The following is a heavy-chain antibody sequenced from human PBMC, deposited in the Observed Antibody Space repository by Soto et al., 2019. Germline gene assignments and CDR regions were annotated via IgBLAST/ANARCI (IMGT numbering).Heavy chain of an antibody. CDR1: GFTFSSYS. CDR3: ARAETYYYDSSGYYYRTYGMDV. D-gene: IGHD3-22*01. CDR2: ISSSSSTI. Sequence: GGSLRLSCAASGFTFSSYSMNWVRQAPGKGLEWVSYISSSSSTIYYADSVKGRFTISRDSAKNSLYLQMNSLRDEDTAVYYCARAETYYYDSSGYYYRTYGMDVWGQGTTVTVSS. J-gene: IGHJ6*02. V-gene: IGHV3-48*02.